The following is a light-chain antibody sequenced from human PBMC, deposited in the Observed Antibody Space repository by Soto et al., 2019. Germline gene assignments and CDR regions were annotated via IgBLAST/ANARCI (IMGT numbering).Light chain of an antibody. CDR1: QSISNW. CDR3: QQYNSYSRT. J-gene: IGKJ1*01. V-gene: IGKV1-5*01. CDR2: DAS. Sequence: DIQMTQSHSTLSASVVYRFNINCRASQSISNWLAWYQQKPGKAPKLLIYDASSLESGVSLRFSGSGSGTEFTLTISSLQPDDFATYYCQQYNSYSRTFGQGTKVDIK.